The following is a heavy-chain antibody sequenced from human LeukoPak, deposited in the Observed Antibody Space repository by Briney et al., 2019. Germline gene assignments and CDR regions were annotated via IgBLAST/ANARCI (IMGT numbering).Heavy chain of an antibody. V-gene: IGHV1-2*02. CDR1: GYTFSDHY. CDR3: ARQSGSYNDAYFDY. J-gene: IGHJ4*02. Sequence: ASVKVSCKASGYTFSDHYIHWVRQAPGQGLEWMGWISPNSGGIDYAKKFQGRVTMTRATSIRTAYMELSRLRSDDPAVYYCARQSGSYNDAYFDYWGQGTLVTVSS. CDR2: ISPNSGGI. D-gene: IGHD3-22*01.